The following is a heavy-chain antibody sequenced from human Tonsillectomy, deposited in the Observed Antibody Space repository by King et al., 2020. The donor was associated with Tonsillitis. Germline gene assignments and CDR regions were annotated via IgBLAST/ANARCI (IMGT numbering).Heavy chain of an antibody. CDR2: ISNSGSDT. J-gene: IGHJ5*02. Sequence: VQLVESGGGLVQPGGSLRLSCAASGLTFSRHAMSWVRQAPGKGLEWVSGISNSGSDTYYADSVKGRFTISRDKSKNTLYLQMNSLRAEDTAIYYCAKDPTTNSGWYRGWVDPWGQGTLVTVSS. CDR3: AKDPTTNSGWYRGWVDP. V-gene: IGHV3-23*04. D-gene: IGHD6-19*01. CDR1: GLTFSRHA.